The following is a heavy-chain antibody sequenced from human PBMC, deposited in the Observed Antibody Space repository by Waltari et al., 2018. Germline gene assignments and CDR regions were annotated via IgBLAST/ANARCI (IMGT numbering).Heavy chain of an antibody. D-gene: IGHD2-15*01. J-gene: IGHJ4*02. CDR3: AKVEGYCSGGSCYGGY. CDR2: ISGSGGST. V-gene: IGHV3-23*04. CDR1: GFTFSSYA. Sequence: EVQLVESGGDLVQPGGSLRLSCAASGFTFSSYAMSWVRQAPGKGLEWVSAISGSGGSTYYADSVKGRFTISRDNSKNTLYLQMNSLRAEDTAVYYCAKVEGYCSGGSCYGGYWGQGTLVTVSS.